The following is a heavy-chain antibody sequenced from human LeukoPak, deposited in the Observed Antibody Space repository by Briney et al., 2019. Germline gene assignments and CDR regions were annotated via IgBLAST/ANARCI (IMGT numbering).Heavy chain of an antibody. V-gene: IGHV1-69*05. J-gene: IGHJ5*02. CDR1: GGTFSSYA. CDR3: ARDPVITMVRGVMGDPDNWFDP. CDR2: IIPIFGTA. D-gene: IGHD3-10*01. Sequence: GASVKVSCKASGGTFSSYAISWVRQAPGQGLEWMGGIIPIFGTANYAQKFQGRVTITTDESTSTAYMELSSQRSEDTAVYYCARDPVITMVRGVMGDPDNWFDPWGQGTLVTVSS.